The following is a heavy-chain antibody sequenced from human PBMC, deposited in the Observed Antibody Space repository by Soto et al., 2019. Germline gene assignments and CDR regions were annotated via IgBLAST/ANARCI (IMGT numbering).Heavy chain of an antibody. CDR2: IDEYGNTI. D-gene: IGHD3-16*01. Sequence: EVQLVESGGGLVQPGGSLRLSCAASGFTFSSYWMHWVRQVPGKGLVWVSRIDEYGNTINYADSVRGRFTISRDNAKNTLYWEKNGGRAEDRVLYYCKGGRGGGGGYWGQGTLVTVSS. J-gene: IGHJ4*02. CDR1: GFTFSSYW. CDR3: KGGRGGGGGY. V-gene: IGHV3-74*01.